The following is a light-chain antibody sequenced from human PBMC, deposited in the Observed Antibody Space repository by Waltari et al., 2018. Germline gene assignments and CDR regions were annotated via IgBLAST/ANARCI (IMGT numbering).Light chain of an antibody. Sequence: QSVLTQPPSLSAAPGQRVTISCSGSGSNIGSFSFSWFQQLPGTAPKLLIYESNKRPSGIPARFSASRSVTSATLTITGLQTGDEGDYFCASWDNSLNGGVFGGGTKLTVL. CDR2: ESN. J-gene: IGLJ3*02. V-gene: IGLV1-51*02. CDR3: ASWDNSLNGGV. CDR1: GSNIGSFS.